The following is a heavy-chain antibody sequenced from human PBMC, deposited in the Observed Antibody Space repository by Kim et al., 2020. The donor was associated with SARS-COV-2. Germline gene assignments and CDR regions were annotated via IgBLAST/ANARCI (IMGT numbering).Heavy chain of an antibody. Sequence: GGSLRLSCAASGFTFSSYSMNWVRQAPGKGLEWVSSISSSSSYIYYADSVKGRFTISRDNAKNSLYLQMNSLRAEDTAVYYCARGPHQDYYDSSGYAYYYYGMDVWGQGTTVTVSS. J-gene: IGHJ6*02. CDR3: ARGPHQDYYDSSGYAYYYYGMDV. D-gene: IGHD3-22*01. CDR1: GFTFSSYS. CDR2: ISSSSSYI. V-gene: IGHV3-21*01.